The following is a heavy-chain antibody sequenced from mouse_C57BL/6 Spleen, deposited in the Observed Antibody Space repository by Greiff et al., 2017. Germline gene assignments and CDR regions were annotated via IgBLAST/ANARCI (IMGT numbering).Heavy chain of an antibody. CDR3: ANYYGSSYALAY. V-gene: IGHV1-78*01. D-gene: IGHD1-1*01. Sequence: QLQESDAELVKPGASVKISCKVSGYTFTDHTIHWMKQRPEQGLEWIGYIYPRDGSTKYNEKFKGKATLTADKSSSTAYMQLNSLTSEDSAVYFCANYYGSSYALAYWGQGTLVTVSA. CDR2: IYPRDGST. J-gene: IGHJ3*01. CDR1: GYTFTDHT.